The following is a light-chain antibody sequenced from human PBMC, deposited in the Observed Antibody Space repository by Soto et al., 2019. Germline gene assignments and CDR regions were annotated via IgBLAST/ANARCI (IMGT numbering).Light chain of an antibody. Sequence: QSALTQPASVSGSPGQSITISCTGTSSDVGSYNYVSWYQQHPGKAPKLMISEVSNRPSGVSNRFSGSKSGNTASLTISGLQAEDEADYYCSSYTSSDTLVFGAGTKLTVL. CDR3: SSYTSSDTLV. CDR1: SSDVGSYNY. J-gene: IGLJ2*01. CDR2: EVS. V-gene: IGLV2-14*01.